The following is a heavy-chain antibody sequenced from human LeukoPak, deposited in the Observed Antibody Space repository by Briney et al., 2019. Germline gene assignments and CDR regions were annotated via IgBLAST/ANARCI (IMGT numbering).Heavy chain of an antibody. CDR2: VWYDGSNK. CDR1: GFTFNNYA. CDR3: ARDRGTKKPGIIEY. J-gene: IGHJ4*02. Sequence: PGGSLRLSCVASGFTFNNYAMHWVRQAPGQGLEWVAVVWYDGSNKFYADSVKGRFTISRDNAKNTLYLQMNSLRAEDTAVYYCARDRGTKKPGIIEYWGQGTLVTVSS. D-gene: IGHD6-13*01. V-gene: IGHV3-33*01.